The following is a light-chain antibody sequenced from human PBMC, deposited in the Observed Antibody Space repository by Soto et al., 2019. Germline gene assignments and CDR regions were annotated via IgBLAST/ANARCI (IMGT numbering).Light chain of an antibody. V-gene: IGKV3-15*01. Sequence: EIVMTQSPATLSVSLGERATLFCRASQSITNSLAWYQQGPGQAPRLLIYGASTRAPGIPARFSGSGSGTEFTLTISSLQSEDLAVYYCRQYNNWPLYTFGQGSKVEIK. J-gene: IGKJ2*01. CDR3: RQYNNWPLYT. CDR1: QSITNS. CDR2: GAS.